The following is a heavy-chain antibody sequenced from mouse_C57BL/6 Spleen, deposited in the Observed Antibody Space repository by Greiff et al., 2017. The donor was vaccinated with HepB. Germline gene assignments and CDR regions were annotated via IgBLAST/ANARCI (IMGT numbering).Heavy chain of an antibody. D-gene: IGHD4-1*01. CDR2: IYPGDGDT. Sequence: QVQLQQSGAELVKPGASVKISCKASGYAFSSYWMNWVKQRPGKGLEWIGQIYPGDGDTNYNGKFKGKATLTADKSSSTAYMQLSSLTSEDSAVYFCARNWDGSRAMDYWGQGTSVTVSS. V-gene: IGHV1-80*01. CDR1: GYAFSSYW. CDR3: ARNWDGSRAMDY. J-gene: IGHJ4*01.